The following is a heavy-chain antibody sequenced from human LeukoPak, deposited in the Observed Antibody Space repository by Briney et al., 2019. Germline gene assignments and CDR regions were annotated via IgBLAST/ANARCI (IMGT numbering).Heavy chain of an antibody. CDR2: VYYSGTT. Sequence: SETLSLTCNVSGDSITSGDFYWAWIRQSPGKGLEWIGNVYYSGTTQYNPSPKGRVTISMDMSKNQFSLNLNSVSVTGTAIYYCARRDYAAWFDPWGQGTLVTVSS. V-gene: IGHV4-39*01. CDR1: GDSITSGDFY. CDR3: ARRDYAAWFDP. D-gene: IGHD4/OR15-4a*01. J-gene: IGHJ5*02.